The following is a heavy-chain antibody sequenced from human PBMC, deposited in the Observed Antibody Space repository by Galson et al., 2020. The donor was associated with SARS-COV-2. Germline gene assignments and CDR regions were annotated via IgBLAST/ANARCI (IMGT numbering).Heavy chain of an antibody. CDR2: IKSKTDGGTT. D-gene: IGHD3-10*01. V-gene: IGHV3-15*01. Sequence: GGSLRLSCAASGFTFSNAWMSWVRQAPGKGLEWVGRIKSKTDGGTTDYAAPVKGRFTISRDDSKNTLYLQMNSLKTEDTAVYYWTTEGPYYYGRGGIGMDVWGQGTTVTVSS. J-gene: IGHJ6*02. CDR1: GFTFSNAW. CDR3: TTEGPYYYGRGGIGMDV.